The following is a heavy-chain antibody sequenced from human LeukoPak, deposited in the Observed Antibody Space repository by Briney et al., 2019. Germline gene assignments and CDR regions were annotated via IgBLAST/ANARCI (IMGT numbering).Heavy chain of an antibody. D-gene: IGHD3-22*01. Sequence: GASVKVSCKASGYTFTGYYMHWVRQAPGQGLEWMGGIIPIFGTANYAQKFQGRVTITADESTSTAYMELSSLRSEDTAVYYCARLFIDSSGYYFSYFDYWGQGTLVTVSS. V-gene: IGHV1-69*13. CDR2: IIPIFGTA. CDR1: GYTFTGYY. J-gene: IGHJ4*02. CDR3: ARLFIDSSGYYFSYFDY.